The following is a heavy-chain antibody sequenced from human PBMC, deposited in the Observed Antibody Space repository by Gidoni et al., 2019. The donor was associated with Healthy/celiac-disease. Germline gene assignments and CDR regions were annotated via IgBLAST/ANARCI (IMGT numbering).Heavy chain of an antibody. D-gene: IGHD2-2*01. J-gene: IGHJ4*02. Sequence: EVQLLESGGGLVQPGGSLRLSCAASGFPFSSCAMSWVRQAPGKGLEWVSAISGGGGSTYYADSVKGRFTISRDNSKNTLYLQMNSLRAEDTAVYYCAKSDCSSTSCTVGFDYWGQGTLVTVSS. CDR3: AKSDCSSTSCTVGFDY. V-gene: IGHV3-23*01. CDR2: ISGGGGST. CDR1: GFPFSSCA.